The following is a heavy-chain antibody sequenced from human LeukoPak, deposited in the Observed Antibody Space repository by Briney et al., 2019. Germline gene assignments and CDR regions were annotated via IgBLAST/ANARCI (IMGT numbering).Heavy chain of an antibody. CDR1: GYTFTSYA. D-gene: IGHD3-3*01. CDR3: ARAAFATFVGAPPFDP. Sequence: ASVKVSCKASGYTFTSYAMHWVRQAPGQRLEWMGWINAGNGNTKYSQKFQGRVTITRDTSASTAYMELSSLRSEDTAVYYCARAAFATFVGAPPFDPWGQGTLVTVSS. V-gene: IGHV1-3*01. CDR2: INAGNGNT. J-gene: IGHJ5*02.